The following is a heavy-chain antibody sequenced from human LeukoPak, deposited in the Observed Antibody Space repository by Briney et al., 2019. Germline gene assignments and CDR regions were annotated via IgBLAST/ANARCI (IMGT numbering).Heavy chain of an antibody. CDR2: IYYNGYT. D-gene: IGHD2-2*01. V-gene: IGHV4-39*07. CDR1: GDSISSSIYY. J-gene: IGHJ3*02. Sequence: SETLSLTCTVSGDSISSSIYYWGWIRQPPGKGLEWIGCIYYNGYTYYTSSLKSRVTISVDRSKNQFSLKLSSVTAADTAVYYCAREVRPYCSSTSCHDAFDIWGQGTMVTVSS. CDR3: AREVRPYCSSTSCHDAFDI.